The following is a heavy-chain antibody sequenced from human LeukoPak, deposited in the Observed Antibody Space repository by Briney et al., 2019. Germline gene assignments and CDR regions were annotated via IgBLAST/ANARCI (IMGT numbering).Heavy chain of an antibody. V-gene: IGHV3-23*01. Sequence: GGSLRLSCAASRFTFSSYAMSWVRQAPGKGLEWVSAISGSGGSTYYADSVKGRFTISRDNSKNTLYLQMNSLRAEDTAVYYCANRDGYNFDFDYWGQGTLVTVSS. J-gene: IGHJ4*02. CDR3: ANRDGYNFDFDY. D-gene: IGHD5-24*01. CDR1: RFTFSSYA. CDR2: ISGSGGST.